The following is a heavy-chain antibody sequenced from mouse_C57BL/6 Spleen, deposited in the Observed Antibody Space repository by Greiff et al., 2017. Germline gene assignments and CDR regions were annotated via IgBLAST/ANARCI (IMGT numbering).Heavy chain of an antibody. D-gene: IGHD2-2*01. CDR3: AREAIYYGYDVGFAY. Sequence: QLQESGPELVKPGASVKISCKASGYAFSSSWMNWVKQRPGKGLEWIGRIYPGDGDTNYNGKFKGKATLTADKSSSTAYMQLSSLTSEDSAVYFCAREAIYYGYDVGFAYWGQGTLVTVSA. V-gene: IGHV1-82*01. CDR1: GYAFSSSW. J-gene: IGHJ3*01. CDR2: IYPGDGDT.